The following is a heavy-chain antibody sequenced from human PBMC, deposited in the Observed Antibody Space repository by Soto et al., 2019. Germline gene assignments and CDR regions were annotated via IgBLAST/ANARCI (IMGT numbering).Heavy chain of an antibody. V-gene: IGHV4-4*07. CDR3: ARASMPKAHFDY. J-gene: IGHJ4*02. D-gene: IGHD2-2*01. Sequence: SETLSLTCTVSGGSIRGFYWSWIRQPAGKGLEWIGRMHSTGSANYNPSLKSRATISIDMSKNQVSLKLTSVTAADTALYFCARASMPKAHFDYWGQGTLVTVSS. CDR1: GGSIRGFY. CDR2: MHSTGSA.